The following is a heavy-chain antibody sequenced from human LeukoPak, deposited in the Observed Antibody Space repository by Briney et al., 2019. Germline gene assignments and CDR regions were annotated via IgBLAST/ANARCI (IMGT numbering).Heavy chain of an antibody. Sequence: ASVKVSCKASGYTFTSYAMNWVRQAPGQGLEWMGWINTNTGNPTYAQGFTGRFVFSLDTSVSTAYLQISSLKAEDTAVYYCARDSFPSRALDAFDIWGQGTMVTVSS. CDR1: GYTFTSYA. CDR3: ARDSFPSRALDAFDI. J-gene: IGHJ3*02. CDR2: INTNTGNP. V-gene: IGHV7-4-1*02.